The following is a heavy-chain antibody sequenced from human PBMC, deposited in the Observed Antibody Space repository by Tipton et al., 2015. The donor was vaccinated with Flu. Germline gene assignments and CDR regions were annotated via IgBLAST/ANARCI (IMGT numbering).Heavy chain of an antibody. V-gene: IGHV4-34*01. CDR3: ARLPRYSSGWGRYFDL. D-gene: IGHD6-19*01. Sequence: TLSLTCAIYGGSFSGYYWSWIRQPPGKGLEWIGEINHSGSTNYNPSLKSRVTISADTSKNQFSLRRNSVTAADAAVDYCARLPRYSSGWGRYFDLWGRGTLLTVSS. J-gene: IGHJ2*01. CDR1: GGSFSGYY. CDR2: INHSGST.